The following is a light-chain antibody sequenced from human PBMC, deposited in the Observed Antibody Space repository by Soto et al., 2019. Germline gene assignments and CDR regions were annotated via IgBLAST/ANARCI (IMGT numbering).Light chain of an antibody. J-gene: IGKJ1*01. CDR2: GES. CDR1: QSVSNK. V-gene: IGKV3-15*01. Sequence: EIVMTQSPATLSVSPGERATLSCRASQSVSNKLAWYQQKPGQAPRVLIYGESTRATGIPARFSGSGSGTEFTLTISSLQSEDFAVYYCQHYNDWPPTWTFGQGTRVEIK. CDR3: QHYNDWPPTWT.